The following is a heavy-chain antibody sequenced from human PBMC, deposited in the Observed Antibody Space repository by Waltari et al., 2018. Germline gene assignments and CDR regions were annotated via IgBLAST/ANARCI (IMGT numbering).Heavy chain of an antibody. CDR1: GDSISNYY. CDR3: AREGSNSCYRCMDV. CDR2: IYTSGSA. J-gene: IGHJ6*02. Sequence: QVQLQESGPGLVKPSETLSLTCTVSGDSISNYYWSWIRQPAGKGLEWIGRIYTSGSANYNPSLNSRVTMSVDTSENQFSLKLSSVTAADTAVYYCAREGSNSCYRCMDVWGQRTTVTVSS. D-gene: IGHD2-2*01. V-gene: IGHV4-4*07.